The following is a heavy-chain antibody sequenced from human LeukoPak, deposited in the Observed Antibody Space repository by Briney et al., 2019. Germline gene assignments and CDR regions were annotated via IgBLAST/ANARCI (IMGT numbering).Heavy chain of an antibody. J-gene: IGHJ4*02. CDR3: AKEWNYYGSGSYSDY. CDR1: GFTFSSYG. Sequence: GGSLRLSCAASGFTFSSYGMHWVRQAPGKGLEWVSAISGSGGSTYYADSVKGRFTISRDNSKNTLYLQMNSLRAEDTAVYYCAKEWNYYGSGSYSDYWGQGTLVTVSS. D-gene: IGHD3-10*01. CDR2: ISGSGGST. V-gene: IGHV3-23*01.